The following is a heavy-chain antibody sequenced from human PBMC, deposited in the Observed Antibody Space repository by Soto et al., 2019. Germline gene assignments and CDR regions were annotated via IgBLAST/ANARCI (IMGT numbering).Heavy chain of an antibody. D-gene: IGHD2-15*01. CDR3: ARAWVVAATRHFDY. CDR1: GFTFSNYA. V-gene: IGHV3-7*05. J-gene: IGHJ4*02. Sequence: GGSLRLSCAASGFTFSNYAMSWVRQAPGKGLEWVANIKQDGSQKYYVDSVKGRFTISRDNAKNSLYLQMNSLRAEDTAVYYCARAWVVAATRHFDYWGQGTLVTVSS. CDR2: IKQDGSQK.